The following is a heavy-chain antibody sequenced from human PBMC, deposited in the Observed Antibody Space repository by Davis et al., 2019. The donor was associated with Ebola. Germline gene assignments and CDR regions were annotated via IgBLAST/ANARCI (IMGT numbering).Heavy chain of an antibody. CDR1: GFTFSSYA. D-gene: IGHD3-22*01. Sequence: GESLKISCAASGFTFSSYAMSWVRQAPGKGLEWVSAISGSGGSTYYADSVKGRFTISRDNSKNTLYLQMNSLRVEDTARYYCQVNGDYWGQGTPVTVSS. CDR2: ISGSGGST. CDR3: QVNGDY. J-gene: IGHJ4*02. V-gene: IGHV3-23*01.